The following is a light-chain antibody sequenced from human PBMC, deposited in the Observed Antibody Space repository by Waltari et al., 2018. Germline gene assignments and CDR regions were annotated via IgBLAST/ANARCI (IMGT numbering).Light chain of an antibody. V-gene: IGLV2-8*01. CDR3: SSYAGSNNWV. CDR2: EVN. Sequence: QSALTQPPSASGSPGQSVTISCTGTSSDVGGYNYVSWYQQHPGKAPKLMICEVNKRPAGVPDRFYGSKSGNTASLTVSGLQSEDEADYYCSSYAGSNNWVFGGGTKLTVL. CDR1: SSDVGGYNY. J-gene: IGLJ3*02.